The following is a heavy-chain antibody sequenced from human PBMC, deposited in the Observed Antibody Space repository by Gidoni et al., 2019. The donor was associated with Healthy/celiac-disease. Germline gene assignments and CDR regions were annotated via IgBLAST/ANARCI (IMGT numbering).Heavy chain of an antibody. CDR2: ISGSGGST. D-gene: IGHD6-13*01. Sequence: EVQLLESGGGLVQPGGSLRLSCAASGFTFSSYAMSWVRRAPGKGLEWVSAISGSGGSTYYAGPVKGRFTISRDNSKNTLYLQMNSLRAEDTAVYYCAQGSSSWYGGGDYWGQGTLVTVSS. CDR3: AQGSSSWYGGGDY. V-gene: IGHV3-23*01. J-gene: IGHJ4*02. CDR1: GFTFSSYA.